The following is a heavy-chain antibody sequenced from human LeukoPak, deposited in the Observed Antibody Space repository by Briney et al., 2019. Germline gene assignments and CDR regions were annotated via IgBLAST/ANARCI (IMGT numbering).Heavy chain of an antibody. Sequence: GGSLRLSCAASGFTFSNYWMSWVRQAPGKGLERVANIKQDGSEKYYVDSVKGRFSISRDNTKNSMYLQMNSLRAEDTAVYYCARDWGDSGRPFDYWGQGTLVTVSS. CDR3: ARDWGDSGRPFDY. J-gene: IGHJ4*02. CDR1: GFTFSNYW. D-gene: IGHD3-10*01. V-gene: IGHV3-7*03. CDR2: IKQDGSEK.